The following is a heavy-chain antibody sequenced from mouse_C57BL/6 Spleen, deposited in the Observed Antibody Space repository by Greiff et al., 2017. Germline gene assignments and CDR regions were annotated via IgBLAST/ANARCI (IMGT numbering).Heavy chain of an antibody. CDR3: ARDHYGYDGAMDY. CDR2: ISDGGSYT. V-gene: IGHV5-4*01. J-gene: IGHJ4*01. D-gene: IGHD2-2*01. CDR1: GFTFSSYA. Sequence: EVKLVESGGGLVKPGGSLKLSCAASGFTFSSYAMSWVRQTPEKRLEWVATISDGGSYTYYPDNVKGRFTISRDNAKNNRYLQMSHLKSEDTAMYYCARDHYGYDGAMDYWGQGTSVTVSS.